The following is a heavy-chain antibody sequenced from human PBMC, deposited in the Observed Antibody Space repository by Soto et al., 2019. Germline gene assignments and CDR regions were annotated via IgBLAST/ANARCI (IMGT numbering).Heavy chain of an antibody. J-gene: IGHJ4*02. CDR1: GDTFTTNS. V-gene: IGHV1-69*06. CDR3: ARGLVYATPYFDY. D-gene: IGHD2-8*01. CDR2: IIPVVGTT. Sequence: QVQLVQSGAEVKKPGSSVKVSCKASGDTFTTNSLNWVRQAPGQGLEWMGGIIPVVGTTKYAQKYQDRVTTTGDKSTNTAYTALSSLRSDDTAVYYGARGLVYATPYFDYGGQGTPVTVSA.